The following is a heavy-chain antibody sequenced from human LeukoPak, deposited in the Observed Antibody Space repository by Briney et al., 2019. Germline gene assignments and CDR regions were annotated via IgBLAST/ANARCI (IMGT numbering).Heavy chain of an antibody. D-gene: IGHD3-10*01. V-gene: IGHV1-18*01. J-gene: IGHJ6*03. Sequence: ASVKVSSKASGYTFTSYGISWVRQAPGQGLEWMGWISAYNGNTNYAQKLQGRVTMTTDTSTSTAYMELRSLRSDDTAVYYCARARWLFDYGSGTDTTTNYYMDVWGKGTTVTISS. CDR2: ISAYNGNT. CDR3: ARARWLFDYGSGTDTTTNYYMDV. CDR1: GYTFTSYG.